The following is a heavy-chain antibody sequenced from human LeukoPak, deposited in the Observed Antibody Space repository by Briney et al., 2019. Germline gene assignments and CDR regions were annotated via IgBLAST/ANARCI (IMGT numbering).Heavy chain of an antibody. V-gene: IGHV4-34*01. CDR1: GGSFSGYY. J-gene: IGHJ4*02. CDR2: INHSGST. D-gene: IGHD3-22*01. CDR3: ARDGSSYYQYYFDY. Sequence: PSETLSLTCAVYGGSFSGYYWSWIRQPPGKGLEWIGEINHSGSTNYNPSLKSRVTISVDTSKNQFSLKLSSVTAADTAVYYCARDGSSYYQYYFDYWGQGTLVTVSS.